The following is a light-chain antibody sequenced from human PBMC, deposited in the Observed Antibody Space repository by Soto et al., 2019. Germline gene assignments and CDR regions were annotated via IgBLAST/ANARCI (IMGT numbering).Light chain of an antibody. Sequence: SYELTQPPSVSVAPGQTARITCGGNNIGSKSVSWHRQKPGQAPVLVVYHDSDRPSGIPERFSGSNSWNTATLTISRVEAGDEADYYCQVWDSNSNHVVFGGGTKLTVL. CDR1: NIGSKS. CDR2: HDS. J-gene: IGLJ2*01. CDR3: QVWDSNSNHVV. V-gene: IGLV3-21*02.